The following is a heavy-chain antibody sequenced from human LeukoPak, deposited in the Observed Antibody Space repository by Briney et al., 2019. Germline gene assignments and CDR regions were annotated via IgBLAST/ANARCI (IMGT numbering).Heavy chain of an antibody. D-gene: IGHD1-26*01. J-gene: IGHJ3*02. CDR3: ARPRVVGANSRAFDI. V-gene: IGHV5-51*01. CDR1: GYSFTSYW. CDR2: IYPGDSDT. Sequence: GESLKISCKGSGYSFTSYWIGWVRQMPGKGLEWMGIIYPGDSDTRYSPSFQGQVTISADKSISTAYLQWSSLKASDTAMYYCARPRVVGANSRAFDIWGQGTMVTVSS.